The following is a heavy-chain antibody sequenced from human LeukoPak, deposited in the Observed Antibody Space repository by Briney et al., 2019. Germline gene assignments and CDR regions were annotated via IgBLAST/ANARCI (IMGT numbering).Heavy chain of an antibody. D-gene: IGHD1-26*01. Sequence: GGSLRLSCAASGFTFSSYAMSWVRQAPGKGLEWGSAISGSGGSTYYADSVKGRFTISRDNSKNTLYLQTNSMSAEETAVYYCAKGLLGATKDWLDPWGQGTMVTVSS. CDR3: AKGLLGATKDWLDP. V-gene: IGHV3-23*01. J-gene: IGHJ5*02. CDR1: GFTFSSYA. CDR2: ISGSGGST.